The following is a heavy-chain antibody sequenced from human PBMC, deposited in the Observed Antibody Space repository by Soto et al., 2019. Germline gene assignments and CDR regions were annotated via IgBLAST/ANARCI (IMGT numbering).Heavy chain of an antibody. CDR3: ASSVPGDSSGYLGAFEI. J-gene: IGHJ3*02. D-gene: IGHD3-22*01. CDR1: GGTFSSYA. Sequence: QVQLVQSGAEVKKPGSSVKVSCTASGGTFSSYAISWVREAPGQGLEWMGGIIPIFGTANYAQKFQGRVTITADKSTSTAYMELSSLRSEDTAVYYCASSVPGDSSGYLGAFEIWGQGTMVTVSS. V-gene: IGHV1-69*06. CDR2: IIPIFGTA.